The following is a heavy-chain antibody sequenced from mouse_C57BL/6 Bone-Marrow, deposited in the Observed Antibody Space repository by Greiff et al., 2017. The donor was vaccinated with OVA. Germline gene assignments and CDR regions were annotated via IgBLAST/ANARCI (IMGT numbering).Heavy chain of an antibody. CDR1: GYTFTSYW. J-gene: IGHJ1*03. CDR3: ASRRLRYWYFDV. Sequence: VQLQQPGAELVMPGASVKLSCKASGYTFTSYWMHWVKQRPGQGLEWIGEIDPSDSYTNYNQKFKGKSTLTVDKSSSTAYMQLSRLTSEDAAVYYCASRRLRYWYFDVWGTGTTVTVSS. V-gene: IGHV1-69*01. CDR2: IDPSDSYT. D-gene: IGHD1-1*01.